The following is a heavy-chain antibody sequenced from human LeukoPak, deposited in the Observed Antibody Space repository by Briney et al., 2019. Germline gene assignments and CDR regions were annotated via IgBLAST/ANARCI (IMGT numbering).Heavy chain of an antibody. J-gene: IGHJ3*02. CDR1: GFTFDDYG. CDR3: ARDILIGYCSSVSCYGAFDI. CDR2: INWNGGST. D-gene: IGHD2-2*01. V-gene: IGHV3-20*04. Sequence: PGGSLRLSCEASGFTFDDYGLSWVRQAPGMGLEWVSAINWNGGSTGYADSVKGRFTISRDNAKNSLYLQMNSLRAEVTALYYCARDILIGYCSSVSCYGAFDIWGQGTMVTVSS.